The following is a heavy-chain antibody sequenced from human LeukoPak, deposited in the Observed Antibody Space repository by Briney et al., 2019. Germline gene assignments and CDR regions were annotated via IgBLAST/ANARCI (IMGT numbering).Heavy chain of an antibody. CDR1: GFSLRNARMG. CDR2: IFSNDEK. J-gene: IGHJ6*03. D-gene: IGHD1-14*01. V-gene: IGHV2-26*01. Sequence: SGPVLVQPTETLTLTCTVSGFSLRNARMGVSWIRQPPVKALEWLPHIFSNDEKSYITSLKSRLTISKDTSKSQVVLTMTNMDPVDTATYYCARPANHSYYDYMDVWGKGTTVTVSS. CDR3: ARPANHSYYDYMDV.